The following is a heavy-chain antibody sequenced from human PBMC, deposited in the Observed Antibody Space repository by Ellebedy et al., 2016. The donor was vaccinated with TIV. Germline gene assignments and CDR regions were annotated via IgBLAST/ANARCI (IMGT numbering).Heavy chain of an antibody. V-gene: IGHV1-24*01. Sequence: ASVKVSXKVSGYTLTELSMHWVRQAPGKGLEWMGGFDPEDGETIYAQKFQGRVTMTEDTSTDTAYMELSSLRSEDTAVYYCASRTFYGGNSYYYGMDVWGQGTTVTVSS. D-gene: IGHD4-23*01. CDR1: GYTLTELS. CDR3: ASRTFYGGNSYYYGMDV. CDR2: FDPEDGET. J-gene: IGHJ6*02.